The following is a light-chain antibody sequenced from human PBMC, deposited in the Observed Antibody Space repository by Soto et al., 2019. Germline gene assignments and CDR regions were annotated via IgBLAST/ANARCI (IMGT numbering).Light chain of an antibody. Sequence: QSVLTQPPSASGTPGQRVTISCSGSSSNIGSNYVYWYQQLPGTAPQLLIYWNNQRPSGVPDRFSGYNSGTSSSPAISVLRSEEEADYYWAAGDDRPSVVFGGGTKLTVL. V-gene: IGLV1-47*01. CDR3: AAGDDRPSVV. CDR1: SSNIGSNY. CDR2: WNN. J-gene: IGLJ2*01.